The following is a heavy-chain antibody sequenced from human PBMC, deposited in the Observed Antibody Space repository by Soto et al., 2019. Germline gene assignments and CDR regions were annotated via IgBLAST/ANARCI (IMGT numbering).Heavy chain of an antibody. V-gene: IGHV4-31*03. Sequence: QVQLHESGPGLVKPSQTLSLACTVSGVPIGSVGYFCTWIRQHPGEGLEWIGYISYTGNAYNAPSLNPRVTISFDTSNNQFSLNLLSVTTADTAMYYCARLSCSGNSCSFGGALDVWGGGTMVTVSS. CDR1: GVPIGSVGYF. CDR3: ARLSCSGNSCSFGGALDV. J-gene: IGHJ3*01. CDR2: ISYTGNA. D-gene: IGHD2-15*01.